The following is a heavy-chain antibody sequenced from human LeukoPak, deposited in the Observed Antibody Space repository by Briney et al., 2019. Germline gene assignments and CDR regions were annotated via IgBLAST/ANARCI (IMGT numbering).Heavy chain of an antibody. CDR2: IKQDGSEK. D-gene: IGHD3/OR15-3a*01. Sequence: GGSLRLSCAASGFTFSRYWMSWVRQAPGKGLEWVANIKQDGSEKYYVDSMKGRFTISKDNAKNSLYLQMNSLRAEDTAVYYCARVLPRTGYNPGLDLWGQGILVTVSS. CDR1: GFTFSRYW. J-gene: IGHJ5*02. V-gene: IGHV3-7*01. CDR3: ARVLPRTGYNPGLDL.